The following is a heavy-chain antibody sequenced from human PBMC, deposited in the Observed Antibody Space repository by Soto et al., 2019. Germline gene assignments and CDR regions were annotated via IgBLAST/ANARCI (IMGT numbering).Heavy chain of an antibody. J-gene: IGHJ6*02. V-gene: IGHV3-30*04. CDR1: GFSFGSYE. Sequence: PGGSLRLSCAGSGFSFGSYEMHWVRQAPGKGLEWVTFTSYDGSINYYADSVKGRFTMSRDNSKNLLYLQMNSLRTEDTAVYYCAKESMSVAVSASRVYGIAVGAYGTTVTVS. CDR3: AKESMSVAVSASRVYGIAV. CDR2: TSYDGSIN. D-gene: IGHD6-6*01.